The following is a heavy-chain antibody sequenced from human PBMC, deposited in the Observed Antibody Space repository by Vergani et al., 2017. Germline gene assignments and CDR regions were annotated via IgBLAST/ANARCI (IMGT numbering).Heavy chain of an antibody. CDR3: ARGQPYDILTGYYTWFDP. CDR1: GYTFTGYY. D-gene: IGHD3-9*01. V-gene: IGHV1-2*02. J-gene: IGHJ5*02. Sequence: QVQLVQSGAEVKKPGASVKVSCKASGYTFTGYYMHWVRQAPGQGLEWMGWINPNSGGTNYAQKFQGRVTMTRDTSISTAYMELSRLRSDDTAVYYCARGQPYDILTGYYTWFDPWGQGTLVTVSS. CDR2: INPNSGGT.